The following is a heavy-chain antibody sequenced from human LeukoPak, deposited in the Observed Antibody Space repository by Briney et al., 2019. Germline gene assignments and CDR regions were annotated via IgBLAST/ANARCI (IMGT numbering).Heavy chain of an antibody. CDR1: GFTFSSYS. J-gene: IGHJ4*02. D-gene: IGHD3-22*01. CDR2: ISSSSSYI. CDR3: ARAADSSGYHDY. V-gene: IGHV3-21*01. Sequence: GGSLRLSCAASGFTFSSYSMNWVRQAPGKGLEWVSSISSSSSYIYYADSVKGRFTISRDNAKNSLYLQMNSLRAEDTAVYYCARAADSSGYHDYWGQGTLVTVSS.